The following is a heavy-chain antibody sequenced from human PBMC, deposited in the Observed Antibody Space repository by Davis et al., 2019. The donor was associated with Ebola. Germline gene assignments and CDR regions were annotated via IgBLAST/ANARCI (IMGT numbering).Heavy chain of an antibody. CDR1: GGSISSGGYS. J-gene: IGHJ4*02. V-gene: IGHV4-30-2*01. CDR2: IYHSGST. D-gene: IGHD5-12*01. Sequence: MPSETLSLTCAVSGGSISSGGYSWSWIRQPPGKGLEWIGYIYHSGSTYYNPSLKSRVTISVDRSKNQFSLKLSSVTAADTAVYYCARCGYSGYDLPKTWGQGTLVTVSS. CDR3: ARCGYSGYDLPKT.